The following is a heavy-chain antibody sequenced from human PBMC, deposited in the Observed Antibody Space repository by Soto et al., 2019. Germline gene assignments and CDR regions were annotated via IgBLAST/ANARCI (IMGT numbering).Heavy chain of an antibody. V-gene: IGHV4-39*07. D-gene: IGHD2-15*01. J-gene: IGHJ4*01. CDR3: ARAHAPTLPFDY. CDR1: GGSISSSSYY. CDR2: IYYSGST. Sequence: SETLSLTCTVSGGSISSSSYYWGWIRQPPGKGLEWIGSIYYSGSTYYNPSLKSRVTISVDTSKNQFSLSLDSVTAADTAVYFCARAHAPTLPFDYWGQGTLVTVSS.